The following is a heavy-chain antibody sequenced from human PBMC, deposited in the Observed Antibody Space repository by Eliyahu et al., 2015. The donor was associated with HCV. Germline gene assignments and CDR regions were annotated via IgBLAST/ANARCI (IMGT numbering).Heavy chain of an antibody. J-gene: IGHJ5*02. D-gene: IGHD6-13*01. Sequence: QVQLQQWGAGLLKPSETLSLTCAVYGGSFSGYYWSWIRQPPGKGLEWIGEINHSGSTNYNPSLKSRVTISVDTSKNQFSLKLSSVTAADTAVYYCARGGYKQQLDHWWWFDPWGQGTLVTVSS. CDR1: GGSFSGYY. CDR3: ARGGYKQQLDHWWWFDP. V-gene: IGHV4-34*01. CDR2: INHSGST.